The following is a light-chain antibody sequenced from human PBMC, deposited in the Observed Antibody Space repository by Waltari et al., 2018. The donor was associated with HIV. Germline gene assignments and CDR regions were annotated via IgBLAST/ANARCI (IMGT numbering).Light chain of an antibody. J-gene: IGLJ2*01. CDR3: SSYVGSARL. CDR2: DVN. V-gene: IGLV2-14*03. CDR1: NSALSNY. Sequence: QSDLTQPASVSGSPGQSITIACTANNSALSNYISWYQHHPDDAPKLILLDVNRPSSGISDLSSGSKAGTTASLTIAWLPADDETDYFCSSYVGSARLFGGGTTVTVL.